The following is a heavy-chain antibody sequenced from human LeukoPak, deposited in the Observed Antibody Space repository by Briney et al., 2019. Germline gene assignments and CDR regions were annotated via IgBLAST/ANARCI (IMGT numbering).Heavy chain of an antibody. CDR3: ATQPIVAAGHYVRCFDY. V-gene: IGHV4-39*01. Sequence: SETLSLTCTVSGGSISSSSYYWGWIRQPPGKGLEWIGSIYYSGSTYYNPSLKSRVTISVDTSKNQFSLKLSSVTAADTAVYYCATQPIVAAGHYVRCFDYWGQGTLVTVSS. J-gene: IGHJ4*02. CDR1: GGSISSSSYY. CDR2: IYYSGST. D-gene: IGHD6-13*01.